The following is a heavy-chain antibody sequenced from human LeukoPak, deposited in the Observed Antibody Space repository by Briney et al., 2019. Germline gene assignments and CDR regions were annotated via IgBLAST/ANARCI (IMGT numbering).Heavy chain of an antibody. CDR2: ISYDGSNK. Sequence: GGSLRLSCAASGFTFSSYAMHWVRQAPGKGLEWVAVISYDGSNKYYADSVKGRFTISRDNSKNTLYLQMNSLRAEDTAVYYCAKGTWIAAAGYWYFDLWGRGTLVTVSS. J-gene: IGHJ2*01. CDR3: AKGTWIAAAGYWYFDL. V-gene: IGHV3-30*04. D-gene: IGHD6-13*01. CDR1: GFTFSSYA.